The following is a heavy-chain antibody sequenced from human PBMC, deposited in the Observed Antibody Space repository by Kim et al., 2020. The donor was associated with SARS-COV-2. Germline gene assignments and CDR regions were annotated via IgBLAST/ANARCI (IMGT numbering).Heavy chain of an antibody. D-gene: IGHD5-18*01. CDR3: ARDRGYSYGYDY. CDR1: GFTFSSYD. V-gene: IGHV3-13*04. J-gene: IGHJ4*02. CDR2: IGTAGDT. Sequence: GGSLRLSCAASGFTFSSYDMHWVRQATGKGLEWFSAIGTAGDTYYPGSVKGRFTISRENAKNSLYLQMNSLRAGDTAVYYCARDRGYSYGYDYWGQGTLVTVSS.